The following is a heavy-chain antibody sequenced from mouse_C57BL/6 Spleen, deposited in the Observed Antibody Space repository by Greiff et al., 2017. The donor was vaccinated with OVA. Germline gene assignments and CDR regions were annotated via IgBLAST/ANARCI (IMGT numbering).Heavy chain of an antibody. Sequence: QVQLKESGPELVKPGASVKISCKASGYAFSSSWMNWVKQRPGKGLEWIGRIYPGDGDTNYNGKFKGKATLTADKSYSTAYMQLSSLTSEDSAVYFCARCSYYSNYGEFAYWGQGTLVTVSA. D-gene: IGHD2-5*01. J-gene: IGHJ3*01. CDR3: ARCSYYSNYGEFAY. CDR2: IYPGDGDT. V-gene: IGHV1-82*01. CDR1: GYAFSSSW.